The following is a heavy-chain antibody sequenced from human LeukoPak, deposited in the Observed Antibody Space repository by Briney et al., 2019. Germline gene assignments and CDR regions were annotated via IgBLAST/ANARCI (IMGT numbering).Heavy chain of an antibody. Sequence: GGSLRLSCAASGFTFSSHAMSWVRQAPGKGLEWVSAISGSGGSTYYADSVKGRFTISRDNSKNTLYLQMNSLRAEDTAVYYCARLVGAVTDYWGQGTLVTVPS. CDR1: GFTFSSHA. J-gene: IGHJ4*02. V-gene: IGHV3-23*01. D-gene: IGHD3-10*01. CDR2: ISGSGGST. CDR3: ARLVGAVTDY.